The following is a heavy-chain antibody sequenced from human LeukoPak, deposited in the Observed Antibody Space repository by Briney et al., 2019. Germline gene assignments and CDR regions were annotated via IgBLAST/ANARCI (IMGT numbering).Heavy chain of an antibody. CDR3: ARHYSFPAVLLWFGADHNWFDH. CDR1: GGSISSYY. D-gene: IGHD3-10*01. CDR2: IYYSGST. Sequence: SETLSLTCTVSGGSISSYYWSWIRQPPGKGLEWIGYIYYSGSTNYNPSLKSRVTISVDTSKNQFSLKLSSVTAADTAVYYCARHYSFPAVLLWFGADHNWFDHWGQGTLVTVSS. V-gene: IGHV4-59*08. J-gene: IGHJ5*02.